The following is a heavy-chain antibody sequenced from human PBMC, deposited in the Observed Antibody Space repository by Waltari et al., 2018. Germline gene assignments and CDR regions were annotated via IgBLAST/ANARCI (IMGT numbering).Heavy chain of an antibody. CDR3: ARGYCSGGSCYHYYYYGMDV. Sequence: QVQLVQSGAEVKKPGSSVKVSCKASGGTFSSYAISWVRQAPGHGLEWMGGIIPIFGTANYAQKFQGRVTITADESTSTAYMELSSLRSEDTAVYYCARGYCSGGSCYHYYYYGMDVWGQGTTVTVSS. CDR2: IIPIFGTA. V-gene: IGHV1-69*13. D-gene: IGHD2-15*01. CDR1: GGTFSSYA. J-gene: IGHJ6*02.